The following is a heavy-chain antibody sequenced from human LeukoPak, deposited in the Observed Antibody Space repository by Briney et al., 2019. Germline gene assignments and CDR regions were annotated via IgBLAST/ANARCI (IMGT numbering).Heavy chain of an antibody. CDR3: ARGSVRVATLDY. V-gene: IGHV3-48*03. Sequence: GGSLTLSCAASGFTFSSYGMNWVRQAPGKGLEWVSYISSSGSTIYYADSVKGRFTISRDNAKNSLYLQMNSLRAEDTAVYYCARGSVRVATLDYWGQGTLVTVSS. J-gene: IGHJ4*02. CDR2: ISSSGSTI. CDR1: GFTFSSYG. D-gene: IGHD5-12*01.